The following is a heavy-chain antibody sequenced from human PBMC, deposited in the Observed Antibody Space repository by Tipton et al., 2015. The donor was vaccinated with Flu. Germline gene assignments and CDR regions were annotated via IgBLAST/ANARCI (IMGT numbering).Heavy chain of an antibody. CDR1: GFNFDDYA. D-gene: IGHD2-15*01. Sequence: SLRLSCGVSGFNFDDYAMHWVRQSPGRGLEWVSHISWNSASVGYADSVKGRFAISRDNAKNSLYLQMNNLRVDDTALYYCARSRAVAPSWPFDYWGQGTLVTVSS. CDR2: ISWNSASV. V-gene: IGHV3-9*01. CDR3: ARSRAVAPSWPFDY. J-gene: IGHJ4*02.